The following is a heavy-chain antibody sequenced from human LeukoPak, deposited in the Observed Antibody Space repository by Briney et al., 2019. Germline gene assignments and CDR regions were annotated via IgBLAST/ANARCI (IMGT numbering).Heavy chain of an antibody. V-gene: IGHV4-59*01. J-gene: IGHJ6*03. Sequence: PSETLSLTCTVSGGSISSYYWSWIRQPPGKGLEWIGYIYYSGSTNYNPSLKSRVTISVDTSKNQFSLKLSSVTAADTAVYYCARVNYGATYQIGYYYYYMDVWGKGTTVTVSS. CDR3: ARVNYGATYQIGYYYYYMDV. CDR1: GGSISSYY. D-gene: IGHD4-17*01. CDR2: IYYSGST.